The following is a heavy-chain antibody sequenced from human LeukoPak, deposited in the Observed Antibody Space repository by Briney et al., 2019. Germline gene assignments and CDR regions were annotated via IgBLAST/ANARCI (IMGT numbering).Heavy chain of an antibody. V-gene: IGHV1-46*01. Sequence: ASVKVSCKASGYTFTTYYMHWVRQAPGQGLEWMGIINPSGGSTRYAQTFQGRLTMTRDTSTSTVYMELSSLRSEDTAVYYCARAGGIFRGYSYGEFDYWGQGTLVTVSS. CDR1: GYTFTTYY. CDR3: ARAGGIFRGYSYGEFDY. CDR2: INPSGGST. D-gene: IGHD5-18*01. J-gene: IGHJ4*02.